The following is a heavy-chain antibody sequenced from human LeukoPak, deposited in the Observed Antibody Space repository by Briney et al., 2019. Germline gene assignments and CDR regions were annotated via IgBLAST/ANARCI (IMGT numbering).Heavy chain of an antibody. J-gene: IGHJ6*02. CDR1: GFTFSSYD. Sequence: GGSLRLSCAASGFTFSSYDMHWVRQATGKGLEWVSAIGTAGDTYYPGSVKGRFTISRENAKNSLYPQMNSLRAGDTAVYYCARGDIAAAGTYGMDVWGQGTTVTVSS. CDR3: ARGDIAAAGTYGMDV. D-gene: IGHD6-13*01. V-gene: IGHV3-13*01. CDR2: IGTAGDT.